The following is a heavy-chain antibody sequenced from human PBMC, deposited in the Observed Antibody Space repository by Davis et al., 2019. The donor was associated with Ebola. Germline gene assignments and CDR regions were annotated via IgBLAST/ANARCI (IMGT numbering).Heavy chain of an antibody. CDR3: ARGIVVSQFDP. Sequence: PSETLSLTCTVSGGPISSHYWSWIRQPPGKGLEWIGYIYNSGGTKYNTSLKSRDTISVDTSKNQFSLNLTSVSDADTAVYYCARGIVVSQFDPWGQGTLVTVSS. D-gene: IGHD3-22*01. CDR1: GGPISSHY. V-gene: IGHV4-59*11. J-gene: IGHJ5*02. CDR2: IYNSGGT.